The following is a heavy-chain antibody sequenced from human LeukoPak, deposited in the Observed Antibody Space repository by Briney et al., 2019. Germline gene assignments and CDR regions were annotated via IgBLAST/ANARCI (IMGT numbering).Heavy chain of an antibody. CDR2: INPTGGNT. V-gene: IGHV1-46*01. Sequence: ASVKVSCKASGYIFTTYDVHWVRQTPGQGLEWMGIINPTGGNTTYAQNFQDRVTMTRDTSTSTVYMELSSLSSGDTAVYYCASPLPGYSSGSYEFDYWGQGTLVTVSS. D-gene: IGHD6-19*01. J-gene: IGHJ4*02. CDR3: ASPLPGYSSGSYEFDY. CDR1: GYIFTTYD.